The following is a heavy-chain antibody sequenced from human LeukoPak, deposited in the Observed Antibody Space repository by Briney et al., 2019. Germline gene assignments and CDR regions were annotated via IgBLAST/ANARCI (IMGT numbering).Heavy chain of an antibody. D-gene: IGHD3-22*01. CDR3: ARGQYYYDSSGYENYFDY. CDR2: IYYSGST. Sequence: SETLSLTCTVSGGSISSYYWSWIRQPPGKGLEWIGYIYYSGSTNYNPSLKSRVTISVDTSKNQFSLKLSFVTAADTAVYYCARGQYYYDSSGYENYFDYWGQGTLVTVSS. V-gene: IGHV4-59*01. J-gene: IGHJ4*02. CDR1: GGSISSYY.